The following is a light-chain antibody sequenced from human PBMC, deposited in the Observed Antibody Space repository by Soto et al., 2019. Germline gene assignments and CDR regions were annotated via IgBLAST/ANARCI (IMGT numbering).Light chain of an antibody. CDR3: QVWDTSTEV. CDR1: IIVGKN. Sequence: SYELTQPLSVSVALGQTARITCGGNIIVGKNVHCYQQKPGQAPVLVIYRDNNRPSGIPERFSGSNSGNTATLTISRAQAGDEADYYCQVWDTSTEVFGTGTKLTVL. V-gene: IGLV3-9*01. CDR2: RDN. J-gene: IGLJ1*01.